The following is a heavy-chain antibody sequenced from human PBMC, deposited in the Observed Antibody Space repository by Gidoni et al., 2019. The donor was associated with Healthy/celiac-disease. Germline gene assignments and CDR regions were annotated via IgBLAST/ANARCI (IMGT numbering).Heavy chain of an antibody. D-gene: IGHD6-19*01. V-gene: IGHV4-34*01. J-gene: IGHJ4*02. CDR3: ARGREVATIRWYSSGWYFGY. CDR1: GGSFSGYY. Sequence: QVQLQQWGAGLLKPSETLSLTCAVYGGSFSGYYWSWIRQPPGKGLEWIGEINHSGSTNYNPSLKSRVTISVDTSKNQFSLKLRSVTAAETAVYYCARGREVATIRWYSSGWYFGYWGQGTLVTVSS. CDR2: INHSGST.